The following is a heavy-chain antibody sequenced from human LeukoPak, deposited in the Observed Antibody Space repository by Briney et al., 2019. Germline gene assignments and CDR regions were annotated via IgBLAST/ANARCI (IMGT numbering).Heavy chain of an antibody. Sequence: GASVKVSRKASGGTFSSYAISWVRQAPGQGLEWMGRIIPIFGIANYAQKFQGRVTITADKSTSTAYMELSSLRSEDTAVYYCATDVTYYDSSGYTGGAFDYWGQGTLVTVSS. CDR2: IIPIFGIA. J-gene: IGHJ4*02. V-gene: IGHV1-69*04. D-gene: IGHD3-22*01. CDR3: ATDVTYYDSSGYTGGAFDY. CDR1: GGTFSSYA.